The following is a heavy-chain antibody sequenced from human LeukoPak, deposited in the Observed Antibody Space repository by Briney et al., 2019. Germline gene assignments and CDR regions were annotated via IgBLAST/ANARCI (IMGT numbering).Heavy chain of an antibody. CDR1: GFTFSDYY. J-gene: IGHJ4*02. Sequence: PGGSLRLSCAASGFTFSDYYMSWIRQAPGKGLEWVSYISTSGSTIYYADSAKGRFTISRDNSMNTLYLQMNSLRADDTAVYYCASDYFLDYWGQGTLVTVSS. CDR3: ASDYFLDY. CDR2: ISTSGSTI. D-gene: IGHD2/OR15-2a*01. V-gene: IGHV3-11*01.